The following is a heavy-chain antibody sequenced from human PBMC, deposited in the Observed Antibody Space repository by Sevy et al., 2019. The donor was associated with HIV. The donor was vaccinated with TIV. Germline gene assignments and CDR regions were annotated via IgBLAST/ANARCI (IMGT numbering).Heavy chain of an antibody. V-gene: IGHV3-53*01. J-gene: IGHJ4*02. Sequence: GGSLRLSCAASGFTVSSNYMSWVRQAPGKGLEWVSVIYGGGSTYYADSVKGRFTISRDNSKNTLYLQMNSLRAEDTAVYYCARGTPYGSGSYYDYWGQGTLVTVSS. CDR2: IYGGGST. CDR1: GFTVSSNY. D-gene: IGHD3-10*01. CDR3: ARGTPYGSGSYYDY.